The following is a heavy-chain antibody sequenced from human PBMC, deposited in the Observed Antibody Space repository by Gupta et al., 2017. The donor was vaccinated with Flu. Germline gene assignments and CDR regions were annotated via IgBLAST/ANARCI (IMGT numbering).Heavy chain of an antibody. J-gene: IGHJ4*02. V-gene: IGHV2-5*02. Sequence: TLKESGPTLVQPTHTLPLTCPFSAFSLSTRGVNVGRIRQPPGKALEWLALIYWDDDKRYTPSLKSRLTITKDTSKNQVILTMTNMDTVDTATYYGAHRQYSRLPFDYWGQGTRVTVSS. CDR1: AFSLSTRGVN. CDR3: AHRQYSRLPFDY. CDR2: IYWDDDK. D-gene: IGHD6-13*01.